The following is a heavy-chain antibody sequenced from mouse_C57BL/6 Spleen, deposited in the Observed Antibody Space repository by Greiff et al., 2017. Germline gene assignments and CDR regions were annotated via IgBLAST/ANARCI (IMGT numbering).Heavy chain of an antibody. J-gene: IGHJ2*01. CDR3: ARGAYYSNLGFDY. Sequence: EVKLQESGPGLVKPSQSLSLTCSVTGYSITSGYYWNWIRQFPGNKLEWMGYISYDGSNNYNPSLKNRISITRDPSKNQFFLKLNSVTTEDTATYYCARGAYYSNLGFDYWGQGTTLTVFS. CDR2: ISYDGSN. D-gene: IGHD2-5*01. CDR1: GYSITSGYY. V-gene: IGHV3-6*01.